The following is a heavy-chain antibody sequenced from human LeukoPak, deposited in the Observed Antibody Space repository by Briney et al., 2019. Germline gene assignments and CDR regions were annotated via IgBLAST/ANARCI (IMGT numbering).Heavy chain of an antibody. Sequence: PGGSLRLSCAASGFSFSSYSMSWVCQAPGKGLEWVSSISDSGGRTYFADYVNGQFTISRDNSTNTLYLHLDSLSARSTHVYYCAKQVFGSSGSFYHFDYWGQGALVTVSS. V-gene: IGHV3-23*01. D-gene: IGHD3-22*01. CDR1: GFSFSSYS. CDR3: AKQVFGSSGSFYHFDY. J-gene: IGHJ4*02. CDR2: ISDSGGRT.